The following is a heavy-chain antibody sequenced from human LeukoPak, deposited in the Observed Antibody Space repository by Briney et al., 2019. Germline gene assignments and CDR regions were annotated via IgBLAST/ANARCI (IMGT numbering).Heavy chain of an antibody. CDR1: GFTFSSYG. D-gene: IGHD4-17*01. CDR3: ARKRGAGGGPMTTVKLVDYMDV. J-gene: IGHJ6*03. V-gene: IGHV3-30*02. CDR2: IRYDGSNK. Sequence: PGGSLRLSCAASGFTFSSYGMHWVRQAPGKGLEWVAFIRYDGSNKYYADSVKGRFTISRDNSKNTLYLQMNSLGAEDTAVYYCARKRGAGGGPMTTVKLVDYMDVWGKGTTVTISS.